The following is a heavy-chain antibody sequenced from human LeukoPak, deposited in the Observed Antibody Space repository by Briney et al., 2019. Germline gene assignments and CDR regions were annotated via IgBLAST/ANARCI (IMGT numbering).Heavy chain of an antibody. Sequence: LGGSLRLSCVASGFTFSIYTMSWVRQAPGKGLEWVSSITSSSSSMYSADSVKGRLTISRDNAKNSLYLQMNSLRAEDTAVYYCARDLAWGGYWGQGTLVTVSS. CDR3: ARDLAWGGY. D-gene: IGHD7-27*01. CDR1: GFTFSIYT. J-gene: IGHJ4*02. CDR2: ITSSSSSM. V-gene: IGHV3-21*01.